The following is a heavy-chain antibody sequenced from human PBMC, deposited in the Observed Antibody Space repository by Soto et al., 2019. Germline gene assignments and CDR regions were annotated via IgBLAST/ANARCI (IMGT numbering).Heavy chain of an antibody. CDR3: TRRAYSSSTDPSYHDFGVHV. CDR2: IHPSDSDT. V-gene: IGHV5-51*01. Sequence: HEEALRISCKGSGYSFTSYCIGWVRQMPGKGLEWMGIIHPSDSDTRYSPSFQGQVTISADRSINTAYLQWSSLKVSDTAMYYCTRRAYSSSTDPSYHDFGVHVWGQGTTVTVYS. D-gene: IGHD6-6*01. J-gene: IGHJ6*02. CDR1: GYSFTSYC.